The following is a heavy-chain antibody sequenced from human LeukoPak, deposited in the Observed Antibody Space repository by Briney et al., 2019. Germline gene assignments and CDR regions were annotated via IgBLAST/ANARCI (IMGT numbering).Heavy chain of an antibody. CDR2: ISAYNGNT. CDR3: ARDVDSSGYYYYYYGMDV. J-gene: IGHJ6*02. D-gene: IGHD3-22*01. Sequence: ASVKVSCKASGYTFTSYGISWVRQAPGQGLEWMGWISAYNGNTNYAQKLQGRVTMTTDTSTSTAYMELRGLRSDDTAVYYCARDVDSSGYYYYYYGMDVWGQGTTVTVSS. CDR1: GYTFTSYG. V-gene: IGHV1-18*01.